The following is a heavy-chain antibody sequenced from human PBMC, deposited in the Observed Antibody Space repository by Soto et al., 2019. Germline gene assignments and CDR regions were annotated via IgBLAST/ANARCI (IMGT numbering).Heavy chain of an antibody. CDR3: AKQGRGGPFYYYMDV. CDR2: ISGGGRST. J-gene: IGHJ6*03. V-gene: IGHV3-23*01. Sequence: EVQLLESGGGLVQVGGSLRLSCAACGFTFTNYGMNWVRQAPGKGLEWVSSISGGGRSTYNGDSVRGLFTIPRDTPKSTLSLQMNSPRADALAVYYCAKQGRGGPFYYYMDVWGRGPTLTV. D-gene: IGHD3-16*01. CDR1: GFTFTNYG.